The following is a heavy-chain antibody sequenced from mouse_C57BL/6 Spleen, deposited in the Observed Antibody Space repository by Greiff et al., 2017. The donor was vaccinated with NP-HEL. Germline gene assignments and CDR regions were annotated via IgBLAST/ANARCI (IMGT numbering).Heavy chain of an antibody. CDR2: IYPGNRDT. J-gene: IGHJ2*01. CDR1: GYTFTSYW. CDR3: TRGYYGSSYVGYFDY. D-gene: IGHD1-1*01. Sequence: EVQLQESGTVLARPGASVKMSCKTSGYTFTSYWMHWVKQRPGQGLEWIGAIYPGNRDTSYNQKFKGKAKLTAVTSASTAYMELSSLTNEDSAVYYCTRGYYGSSYVGYFDYWGQGTTLTVSS. V-gene: IGHV1-5*01.